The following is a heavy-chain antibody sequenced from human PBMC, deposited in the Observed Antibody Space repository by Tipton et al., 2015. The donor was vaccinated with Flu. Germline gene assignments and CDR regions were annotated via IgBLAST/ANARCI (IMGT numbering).Heavy chain of an antibody. J-gene: IGHJ4*02. Sequence: TLSLTCTVSGGSISSRSYYWSWIRQPAGKGLEWIGRIYTTGSTNYNPSLKSRVTISADTSKNKFSLELRSVTAADTAVYYCARIYYYGSGDYYLDSWGQGTLVTVAS. CDR2: IYTTGST. D-gene: IGHD3-10*01. V-gene: IGHV4-61*02. CDR1: GGSISSRSYY. CDR3: ARIYYYGSGDYYLDS.